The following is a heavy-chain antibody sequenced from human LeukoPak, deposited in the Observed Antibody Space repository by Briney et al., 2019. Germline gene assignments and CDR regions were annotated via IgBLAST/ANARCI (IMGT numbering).Heavy chain of an antibody. J-gene: IGHJ4*02. Sequence: GGSLRLSCAASGFTFSSYSMIWVRQAPGKGLEWISSITSSSSTMYYADSVKGRFTFSRDNAKNSLFLQLNSLTDEDTAVYYCARAMRIAVAGTDYWGQGILVTVSS. V-gene: IGHV3-48*02. CDR2: ITSSSSTM. CDR1: GFTFSSYS. D-gene: IGHD6-19*01. CDR3: ARAMRIAVAGTDY.